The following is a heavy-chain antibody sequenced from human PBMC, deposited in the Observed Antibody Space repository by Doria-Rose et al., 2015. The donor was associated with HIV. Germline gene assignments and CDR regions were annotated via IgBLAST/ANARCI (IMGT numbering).Heavy chain of an antibody. CDR2: IFSDDER. Sequence: QITLKESGPVLVKPTETLTLTCTVSGVSLSSPGMGVSWIRQPPGKALEWLANIFSDDERSYKSSLKSRPTITRRTSKNQVVLTMTDMDPVDTATYYCARIKSSRWYHKYYFDFWGQGTLVIVSA. J-gene: IGHJ4*02. CDR1: GVSLSSPGMG. V-gene: IGHV2-26*01. D-gene: IGHD6-13*01. CDR3: ARIKSSRWYHKYYFDF.